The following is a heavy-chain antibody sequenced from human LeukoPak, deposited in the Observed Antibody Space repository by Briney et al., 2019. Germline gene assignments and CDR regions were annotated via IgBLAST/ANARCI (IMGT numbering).Heavy chain of an antibody. J-gene: IGHJ4*02. CDR3: AKAGVDTAMALDY. CDR1: GFTFSSYA. CDR2: ISGSGGST. V-gene: IGHV3-23*01. Sequence: TGGSLRLSCAASGFTFSSYAMSWVRQAPGKGLEWVSAISGSGGSTYYADSVKGRFTISRDSSKNTLYLQMNSLRAEDTAVYYCAKAGVDTAMALDYWGQGTLVTVSS. D-gene: IGHD5-18*01.